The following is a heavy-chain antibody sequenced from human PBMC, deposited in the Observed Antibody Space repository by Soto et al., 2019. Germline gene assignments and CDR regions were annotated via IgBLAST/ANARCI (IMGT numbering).Heavy chain of an antibody. CDR1: GYSFTSYW. Sequence: GESLKISCKGSGYSFTSYWISWVRQMPGKXLEWMGRIDPSDSYTNYSPSFQGHVTISADKSISTAYLQWSSLKASDTAMYYCAREGSIVVVPAAITSYYYGMDVWGQGTTVTVSS. J-gene: IGHJ6*02. CDR2: IDPSDSYT. D-gene: IGHD2-2*02. CDR3: AREGSIVVVPAAITSYYYGMDV. V-gene: IGHV5-10-1*01.